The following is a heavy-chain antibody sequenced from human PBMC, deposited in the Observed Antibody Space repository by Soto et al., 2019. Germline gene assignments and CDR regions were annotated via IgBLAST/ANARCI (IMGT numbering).Heavy chain of an antibody. D-gene: IGHD6-13*01. J-gene: IGHJ5*02. CDR2: INPSNGNT. CDR1: GYTFTSYY. V-gene: IGHV1-18*04. Sequence: ASVKVSCKASGYTFTSYYMHWVRQAPGQGLEWMGWINPSNGNTNHAQKFQGRVTMTTDTSTSTAYMELRSLRSDDTAVYYCARHPERIAQIGWFDPWGQGTLVTVSS. CDR3: ARHPERIAQIGWFDP.